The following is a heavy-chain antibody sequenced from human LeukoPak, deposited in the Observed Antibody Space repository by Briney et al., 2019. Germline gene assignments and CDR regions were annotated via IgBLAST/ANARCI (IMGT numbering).Heavy chain of an antibody. J-gene: IGHJ4*02. V-gene: IGHV3-23*01. D-gene: IGHD2-15*01. CDR2: ISGSGGST. CDR3: AKDRGGNGGYFDY. Sequence: GGSLRLSCAASGFTFSGYAMSWVRQAPGKGLEWVSAISGSGGSTYYADSVKGRFTISRDNSKNTLYLQMNSLRAEDTAVYYCAKDRGGNGGYFDYWGQGTLVTVSS. CDR1: GFTFSGYA.